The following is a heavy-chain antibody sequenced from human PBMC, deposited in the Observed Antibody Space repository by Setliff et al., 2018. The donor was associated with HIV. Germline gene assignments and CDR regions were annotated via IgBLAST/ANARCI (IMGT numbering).Heavy chain of an antibody. D-gene: IGHD5-18*01. CDR1: GGSISSYY. CDR3: ARGYGYGYGVDY. CDR2: IYYSGST. Sequence: PSETLSLTCTVSGGSISSYYWSWIRQPPGKGLEWIGYIYYSGSTNYNPSLKSRVTISVDTSKNQFSLKLSSVTAADTAVYYCARGYGYGYGVDYWGQGTLVTVSS. J-gene: IGHJ4*02. V-gene: IGHV4-59*01.